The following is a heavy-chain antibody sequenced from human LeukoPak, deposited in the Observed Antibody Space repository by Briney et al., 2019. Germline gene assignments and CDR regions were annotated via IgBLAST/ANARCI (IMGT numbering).Heavy chain of an antibody. Sequence: SETLSLTRTVSGGSISSYYWSWIRQPPGHGLEWSGYIYYSGSTNYSPSLKSRVTISVDTSKNQFSLKLSSVTAADTAVYYCASIRSRRDGYNWGAEVFDYWGQGTLVTVSS. CDR1: GGSISSYY. D-gene: IGHD5-24*01. J-gene: IGHJ4*02. CDR2: IYYSGST. V-gene: IGHV4-59*01. CDR3: ASIRSRRDGYNWGAEVFDY.